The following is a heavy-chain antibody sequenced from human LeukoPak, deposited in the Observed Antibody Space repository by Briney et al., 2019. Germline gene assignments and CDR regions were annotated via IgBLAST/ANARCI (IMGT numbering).Heavy chain of an antibody. V-gene: IGHV3-9*01. CDR2: ISWNSGSI. CDR1: GFTFDDYA. Sequence: GGSLRLSCAASGFTFDDYAMHWVRQAPGKGLEWVSGISWNSGSIGYADSVKGRFTISRDNAKNSLYLQMNSLRAEDTAVYYCAKGPQDYYFDYWGQGTLVTVSS. CDR3: AKGPQDYYFDY. J-gene: IGHJ4*02.